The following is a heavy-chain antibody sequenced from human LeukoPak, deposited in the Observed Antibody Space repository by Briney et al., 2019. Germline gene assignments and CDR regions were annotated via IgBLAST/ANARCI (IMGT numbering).Heavy chain of an antibody. J-gene: IGHJ4*02. CDR3: ARDTGRVSLDY. CDR1: GGSISSGGYY. D-gene: IGHD5/OR15-5a*01. CDR2: IYYSGST. Sequence: SETLSLTCTVSGGSISSGGYYWSWIRQHPGKGLEWIGYIYYSGSTYYNPSLKSRVTISVDTSKTQYSLKLSSVTAADTAVYYCARDTGRVSLDYWGQGTLVTVSS. V-gene: IGHV4-31*03.